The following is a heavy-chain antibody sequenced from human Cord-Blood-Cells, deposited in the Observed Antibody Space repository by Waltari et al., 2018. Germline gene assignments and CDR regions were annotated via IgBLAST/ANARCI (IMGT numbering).Heavy chain of an antibody. CDR1: GGSISSRNW. J-gene: IGHJ3*02. CDR3: GAGAFGGVIVDAFDI. V-gene: IGHV4-4*02. D-gene: IGHD3-16*02. CDR2: IYHRGST. Sequence: QVQLPESGPGLVKPSATLPLTSAVSGGSISSRNWRSCVRQPPGKGLEWHGAIYHRGSTKDNPALKSGVTITVDKSKNQFSLKLSSVTAADTAVYYCGAGAFGGVIVDAFDIWGQGTMVTVSS.